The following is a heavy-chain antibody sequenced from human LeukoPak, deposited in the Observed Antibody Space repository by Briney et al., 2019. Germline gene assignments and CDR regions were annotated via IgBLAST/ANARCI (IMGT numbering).Heavy chain of an antibody. D-gene: IGHD2-21*01. V-gene: IGHV3-21*01. CDR2: ISTGSNYI. J-gene: IGHJ5*02. CDR3: AKNVESKTLIRRSWFDP. CDR1: GFTFGSYD. Sequence: GGSLRLSCTASGFTFGSYDMNWVRQAPGKGLEWVSTISTGSNYIYYADSVKGRFTISRDNAKGALYLQMSSLRAEDTAVYYCAKNVESKTLIRRSWFDPWGQGTLVTVSS.